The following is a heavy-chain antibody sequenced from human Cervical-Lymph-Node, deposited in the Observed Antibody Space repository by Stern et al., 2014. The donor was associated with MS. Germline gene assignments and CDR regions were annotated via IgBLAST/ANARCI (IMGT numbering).Heavy chain of an antibody. CDR2: IGPVPGHT. Sequence: QVQLVQSGTEVKKPGASVKVSCRTTTYVFTTFFMHWVRQAPGQGLEWMGIIGPVPGHTRYAENFQGRVTMTRDTSTNTLYMELTSLTSEDTAVYYCVRADRQDFDSWGQGTLVTVSS. CDR3: VRADRQDFDS. J-gene: IGHJ4*02. D-gene: IGHD1-14*01. V-gene: IGHV1-46*03. CDR1: TYVFTTFF.